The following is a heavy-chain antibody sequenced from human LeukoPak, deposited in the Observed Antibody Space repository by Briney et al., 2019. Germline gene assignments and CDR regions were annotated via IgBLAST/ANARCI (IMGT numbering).Heavy chain of an antibody. J-gene: IGHJ5*02. V-gene: IGHV4-30-4*01. CDR3: ARPYYYDSRIDP. CDR1: GGSISSGDYF. D-gene: IGHD3-22*01. CDR2: FSYNGST. Sequence: PSQTLALICSVSGGSISSGDYFGRWIRQPPGRVQGRIAYFSYNGSTCYNPSLKSRVTMSANTSKTQLSLKLSSVTAADATVYYCARPYYYDSRIDPWGQGILVTVSS.